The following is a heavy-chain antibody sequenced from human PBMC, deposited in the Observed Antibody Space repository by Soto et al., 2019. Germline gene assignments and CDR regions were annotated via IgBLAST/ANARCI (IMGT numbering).Heavy chain of an antibody. V-gene: IGHV1-8*01. Sequence: ASVKVSCKASGYTFTSYDINWVRQATGQGLEWMGWMNPNSGNTGYAQKFQGRVTMTRNTSISTAYMELSSLRSEDTAVYYCARAASYYCGGRDWLAPWDQGSLDTVSS. CDR3: ARAASYYCGGRDWLAP. CDR1: GYTFTSYD. J-gene: IGHJ5*01. D-gene: IGHD3-10*01. CDR2: MNPNSGNT.